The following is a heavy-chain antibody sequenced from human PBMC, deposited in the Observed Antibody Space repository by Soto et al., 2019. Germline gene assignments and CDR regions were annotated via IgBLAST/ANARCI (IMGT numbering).Heavy chain of an antibody. J-gene: IGHJ6*02. V-gene: IGHV3-23*01. D-gene: IGHD4-4*01. CDR1: GFTFSTYV. CDR2: ISGGGTST. Sequence: EVQLLESGGGLVQPGGSLRVSCAASGFTFSTYVMSWVRQAPGKGLEWVSGISGGGTSTKYADSVKGRFTISRDNSKNTVYLHMNTLGADDTAVYYCAKDRQDYSETPYGMDVWGQGTTVTVSS. CDR3: AKDRQDYSETPYGMDV.